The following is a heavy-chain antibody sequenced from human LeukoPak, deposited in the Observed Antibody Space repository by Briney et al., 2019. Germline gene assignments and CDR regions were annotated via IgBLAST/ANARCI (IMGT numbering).Heavy chain of an antibody. Sequence: SETLSLTCTVSGGFISRYYWSWIRQPPGKGLEWIGYVYYSGNTNYNPSLKSRVTISVDTSKNQFSLKLSSVTAADTAVYYCAGGGYSYGRNSYFDYWGQGTLVTVSS. D-gene: IGHD5-18*01. V-gene: IGHV4-59*12. CDR3: AGGGYSYGRNSYFDY. CDR2: VYYSGNT. J-gene: IGHJ4*02. CDR1: GGFISRYY.